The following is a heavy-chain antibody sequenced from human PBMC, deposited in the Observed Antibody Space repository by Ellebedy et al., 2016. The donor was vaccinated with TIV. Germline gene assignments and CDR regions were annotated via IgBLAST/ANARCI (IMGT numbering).Heavy chain of an antibody. Sequence: MPSETLSLTCTVSGGSISNYSWSWIRQPPGKGLEWIAYISYSGSTNYNPSLKSRLTISVDTSKNQFSLKLSSVTAADTAVYYCARDYGSGSFDDWGQGTLVTVSS. V-gene: IGHV4-59*12. D-gene: IGHD3-10*01. J-gene: IGHJ4*02. CDR3: ARDYGSGSFDD. CDR1: GGSISNYS. CDR2: ISYSGST.